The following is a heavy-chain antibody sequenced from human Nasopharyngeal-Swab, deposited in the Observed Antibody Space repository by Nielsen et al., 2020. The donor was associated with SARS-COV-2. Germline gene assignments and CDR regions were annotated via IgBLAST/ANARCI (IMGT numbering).Heavy chain of an antibody. J-gene: IGHJ6*02. V-gene: IGHV4-4*07. CDR2: IYTSGST. Sequence: SETLSLTCTVSCGSISSYYWSWIRQPAGKGLEWIGRIYTSGSTNYNPSLKSRVTMSVDTSKNQFSLKLSSVTAADTAVYYCARDQKLWFGESADYYYYGMDVWGQGTTVTVSS. D-gene: IGHD3-10*01. CDR3: ARDQKLWFGESADYYYYGMDV. CDR1: CGSISSYY.